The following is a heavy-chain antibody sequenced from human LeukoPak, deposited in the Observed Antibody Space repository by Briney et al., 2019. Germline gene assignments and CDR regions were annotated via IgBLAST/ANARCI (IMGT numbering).Heavy chain of an antibody. Sequence: GGSLRLSCAASGFNFSIYSMNWVRQAPGKGLEWVSSISSSSTSIYYADSVRGRFTISRDNAKNLLYLQMNSLRAEDTAVYYCARLIFGVYYFDYWGQGTLVTVSS. J-gene: IGHJ4*02. CDR3: ARLIFGVYYFDY. CDR2: ISSSSTSI. D-gene: IGHD3-3*01. V-gene: IGHV3-21*01. CDR1: GFNFSIYS.